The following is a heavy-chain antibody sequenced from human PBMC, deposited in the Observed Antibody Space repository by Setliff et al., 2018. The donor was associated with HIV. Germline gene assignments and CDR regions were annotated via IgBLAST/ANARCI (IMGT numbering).Heavy chain of an antibody. CDR2: IYPGDSYI. CDR3: ARHGLGYCSGGSCYSVATEYFQH. CDR1: GYSFTSYW. Sequence: PGESLKISCKGSGYSFTSYWIAWVRQMPGKGLEWMGNIYPGDSYITYSPSFQGQVTISADKSISTAYLQWSSLKASDTAMYYCARHGLGYCSGGSCYSVATEYFQHWGQGTLVTVSS. D-gene: IGHD2-15*01. V-gene: IGHV5-51*01. J-gene: IGHJ1*01.